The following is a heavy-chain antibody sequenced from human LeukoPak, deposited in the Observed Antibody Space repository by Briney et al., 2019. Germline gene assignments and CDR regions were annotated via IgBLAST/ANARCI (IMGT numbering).Heavy chain of an antibody. J-gene: IGHJ5*02. CDR2: INHSGST. CDR3: AKGHRYSSGWYWSHWFDP. CDR1: GGSSSDYY. V-gene: IGHV4-34*01. Sequence: ASETLSLTCAVYGGSSSDYYWTWIRQPPGKGLEWIGEINHSGSTNYNPSLKSRVTISVDTSKKQFFLRLSSVTAADTAVYYCAKGHRYSSGWYWSHWFDPWGQGTLVTVSS. D-gene: IGHD6-19*01.